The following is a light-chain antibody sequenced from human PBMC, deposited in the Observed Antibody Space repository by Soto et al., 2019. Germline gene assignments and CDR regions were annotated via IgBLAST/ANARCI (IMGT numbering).Light chain of an antibody. CDR3: QQYSTYTPRT. CDR1: QSISIW. CDR2: KAS. Sequence: DIQVTQSPSTRSASVGDRVTITCRASQSISIWLAWYQQKPGKAPKILIYKASSLESGVPSRFSGSGSGTEFTLTISSLQPDDFAPYYCQQYSTYTPRTFGQGTNVDIK. J-gene: IGKJ1*01. V-gene: IGKV1-5*03.